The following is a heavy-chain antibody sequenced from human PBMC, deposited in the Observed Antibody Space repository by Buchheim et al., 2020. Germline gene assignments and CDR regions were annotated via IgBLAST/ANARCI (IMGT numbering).Heavy chain of an antibody. CDR1: GYTFTSYY. D-gene: IGHD3-10*01. CDR3: ARMEYYYGSGSSSWFDP. V-gene: IGHV1-46*01. Sequence: QVQLVQSGAEVKKPGASVKVSCKASGYTFTSYYMHWVRQAPGQGLEWMGIINPSGGSTSYAQKFQGRVTMTRDKSTSTVYMELSRLRSEDTAVYYCARMEYYYGSGSSSWFDPWGQGTL. CDR2: INPSGGST. J-gene: IGHJ5*02.